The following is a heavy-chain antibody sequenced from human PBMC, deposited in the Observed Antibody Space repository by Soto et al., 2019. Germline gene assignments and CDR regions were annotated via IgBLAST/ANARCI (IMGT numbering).Heavy chain of an antibody. J-gene: IGHJ5*02. CDR3: ERGFSSTPNLFDP. CDR2: IKQDGSVR. V-gene: IGHV3-7*03. Sequence: EVQLVESGGGLVQPGGSLRLSCVASGFTFSSCWMSWVRQAPGKGLEWVANIKQDGSVRYYVDSVKGRFTISRDNAMNSLYLQMNILRAEDTAMYYCERGFSSTPNLFDPWGQGTLVAVSS. D-gene: IGHD6-19*01. CDR1: GFTFSSCW.